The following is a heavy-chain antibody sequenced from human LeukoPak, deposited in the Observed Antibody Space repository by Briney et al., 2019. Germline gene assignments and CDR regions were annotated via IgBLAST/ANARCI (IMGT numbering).Heavy chain of an antibody. CDR1: GVSFSGYY. V-gene: IGHV4-34*01. D-gene: IGHD3-10*01. J-gene: IGHJ5*02. CDR2: INHSGST. CDR3: ARGGRYGSGSYYNKPFDP. Sequence: PSETLSLTCAVYGVSFSGYYWSWIRQPPGKGLEWIGEINHSGSTNYNPSLKSRVTISVDTSKNQFSLKLSSVTAADTAVYYCARGGRYGSGSYYNKPFDPWGQGTLVTVSS.